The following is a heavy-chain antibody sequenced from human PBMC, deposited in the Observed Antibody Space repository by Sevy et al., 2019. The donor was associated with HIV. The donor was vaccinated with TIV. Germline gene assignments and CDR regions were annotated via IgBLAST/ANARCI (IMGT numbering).Heavy chain of an antibody. CDR1: GFTFSNAW. J-gene: IGHJ6*02. CDR2: IKSKTDGGTT. Sequence: GGSLRLSCAASGFTFSNAWMSWVRQAPGKGLEWVGRIKSKTDGGTTDYAAPVKGRFTISRDDSKNTLYRQMNSLKTEDTAVYYCTTTSRNKDYYDSRGDYYYYGMDVWGQGTTVTVSS. D-gene: IGHD3-22*01. V-gene: IGHV3-15*01. CDR3: TTTSRNKDYYDSRGDYYYYGMDV.